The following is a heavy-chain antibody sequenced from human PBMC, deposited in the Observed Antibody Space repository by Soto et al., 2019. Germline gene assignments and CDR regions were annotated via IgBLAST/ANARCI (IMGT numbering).Heavy chain of an antibody. J-gene: IGHJ4*02. CDR2: INPGNGNT. V-gene: IGHV1-3*01. CDR3: ARGGYFDSSNYLAY. D-gene: IGHD3-22*01. Sequence: ASVKVSCKASGYTFTSYGINWVRQAPGLGLEWMGLINPGNGNTKYSQQFQGRVIIDRDTSASTAYMELSSLRSEDTAVYYCARGGYFDSSNYLAYWGLGTLVTVSS. CDR1: GYTFTSYG.